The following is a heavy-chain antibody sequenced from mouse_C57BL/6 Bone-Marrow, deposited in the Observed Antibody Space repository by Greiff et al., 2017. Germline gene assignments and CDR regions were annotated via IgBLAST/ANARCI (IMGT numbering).Heavy chain of an antibody. Sequence: EVMLVESGGGLVKPGGSLKLSCAASGFTFSSYTMSWVRQTPEKRLEWVATISGGGGHTYYPASVKGRFTISRDNAKNTLYLQMSSLRSEDTALYYCARKRFYFGDWGQGTSVTVSS. J-gene: IGHJ4*01. CDR1: GFTFSSYT. CDR2: ISGGGGHT. CDR3: ARKRFYFGD. D-gene: IGHD2-1*01. V-gene: IGHV5-9*01.